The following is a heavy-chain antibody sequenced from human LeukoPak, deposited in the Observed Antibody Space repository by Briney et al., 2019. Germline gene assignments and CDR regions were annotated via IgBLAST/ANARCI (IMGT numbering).Heavy chain of an antibody. CDR3: ARQVGYTYGQVDY. J-gene: IGHJ4*02. V-gene: IGHV4-39*01. Sequence: SSETLSLTCTVSGGSISSSVSYWGWIRQPPGKGLEWIGNIYYSGSTYSNPSLKSRVTISVDTSKNQFSLKLSSVTAADTAVYYFARQVGYTYGQVDYWGQGTLVTVSS. D-gene: IGHD5-18*01. CDR1: GGSISSSVSY. CDR2: IYYSGST.